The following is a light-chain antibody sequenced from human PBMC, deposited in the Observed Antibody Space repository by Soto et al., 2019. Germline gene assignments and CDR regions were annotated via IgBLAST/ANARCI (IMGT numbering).Light chain of an antibody. Sequence: QSALTQPASVSGAPGQSITISCTGTSGDVGGYNYVSWYQQHPGKAPKLMIYDVSNRPSGVSNRFSGSKSGNTASLTISGLQAEDEADYYCSSYTSSSPYVFGTGTKVPVL. V-gene: IGLV2-14*01. J-gene: IGLJ1*01. CDR1: SGDVGGYNY. CDR3: SSYTSSSPYV. CDR2: DVS.